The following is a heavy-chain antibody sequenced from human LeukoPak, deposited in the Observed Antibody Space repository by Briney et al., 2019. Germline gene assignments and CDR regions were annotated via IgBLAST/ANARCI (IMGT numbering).Heavy chain of an antibody. D-gene: IGHD2-15*01. J-gene: IGHJ4*02. CDR2: IYNSGSP. CDR3: ARGVSIPTTPKFDY. V-gene: IGHV4-30-4*01. Sequence: SETLSLTCSVSGGSISRGDFYWSWIRQTPGKGLEWIGYIYNSGSPYYRPSLKSRPTMSADTSKNQFSLKLISVTAADTAVYYCARGVSIPTTPKFDYWGQGTLVTVSS. CDR1: GGSISRGDFY.